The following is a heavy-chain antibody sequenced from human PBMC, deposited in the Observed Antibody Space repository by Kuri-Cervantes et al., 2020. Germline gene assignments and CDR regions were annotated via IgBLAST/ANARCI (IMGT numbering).Heavy chain of an antibody. D-gene: IGHD1-26*01. J-gene: IGHJ3*02. CDR1: GFSFTNNW. V-gene: IGHV3-23*01. CDR3: AKRWEQAAFDI. CDR2: ISGRSGNT. Sequence: GGSLRLSCVASGFSFTNNWMHWVRQAPGKGLEWVSVISGRSGNTYYADSVKGRFTISRDNSKNTLYLQMNSLRAEDTAVYYCAKRWEQAAFDIWGQGTMVTVSS.